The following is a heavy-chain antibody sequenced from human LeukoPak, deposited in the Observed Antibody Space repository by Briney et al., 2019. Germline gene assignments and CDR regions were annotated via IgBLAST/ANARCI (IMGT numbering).Heavy chain of an antibody. CDR3: ARESPYYYDSSGYYLDAFDI. V-gene: IGHV1-46*01. D-gene: IGHD3-22*01. Sequence: ASVKVSCKASGYTFTSYYMHWVRQAPGQGLEWMGIINPSGGSTSYAQKFQGRVTMTRDTSISTAYMELSRLRSDDTAVYYCARESPYYYDSSGYYLDAFDIWGQGTMVTVSS. CDR2: INPSGGST. J-gene: IGHJ3*02. CDR1: GYTFTSYY.